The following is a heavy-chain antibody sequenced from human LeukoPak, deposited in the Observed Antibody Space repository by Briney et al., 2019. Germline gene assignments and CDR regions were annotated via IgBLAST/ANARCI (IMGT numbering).Heavy chain of an antibody. V-gene: IGHV1-8*01. CDR3: ATDRYPGEFFVY. CDR1: GYTFTSYD. CDR2: MNPNSGNT. D-gene: IGHD3-10*01. J-gene: IGHJ4*02. Sequence: GASVKVSCKASGYTFTSYDINWVRQATGQGLEWMGWMNPNSGNTGYAQKFQGGVTMTEDTSTDTAYMELSSLRSEDTAVYYCATDRYPGEFFVYWGQGTLVTVSS.